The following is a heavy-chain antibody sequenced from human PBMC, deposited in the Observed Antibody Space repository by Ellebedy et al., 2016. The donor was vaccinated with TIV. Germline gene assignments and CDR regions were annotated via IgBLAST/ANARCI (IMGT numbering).Heavy chain of an antibody. J-gene: IGHJ6*02. D-gene: IGHD1-1*01. V-gene: IGHV1-69*04. CDR2: IIPILGIA. CDR1: GGTFSSYA. Sequence: AASVKVPCKASGGTFSSYAISWVRQAPGQGLEWMGRIIPILGIANYAQKFQGRVTITADKSTSTAYMELSSLRSEDTAVYYCARVWKGYYYGMDVWGQGTTVTVSS. CDR3: ARVWKGYYYGMDV.